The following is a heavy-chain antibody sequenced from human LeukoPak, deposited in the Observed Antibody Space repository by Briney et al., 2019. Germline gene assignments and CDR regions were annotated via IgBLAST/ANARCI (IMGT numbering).Heavy chain of an antibody. CDR3: ARVSGPGMNEYFHL. J-gene: IGHJ1*01. V-gene: IGHV3-74*01. CDR2: INNGGSYT. CDR1: GFTFSGDW. Sequence: GGSLRLSCAASGFTFSGDWMHWVRQAPGKGLVWVSRINNGGSYTKYADSVKGRLTISRDNAKNTLYLQMNNLRVEDTAVYYCARVSGPGMNEYFHLWGQGTLVTVSS. D-gene: IGHD3-10*01.